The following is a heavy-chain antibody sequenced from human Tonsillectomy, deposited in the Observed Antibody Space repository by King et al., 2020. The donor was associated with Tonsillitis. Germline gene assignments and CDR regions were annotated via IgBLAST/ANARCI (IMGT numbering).Heavy chain of an antibody. CDR1: GFTFSSYS. Sequence: VQLVESGGGLVQPGGSLRLSCAASGFTFSSYSMNWVRQAPGRGLEGISYIGSDSSTKYYADSVKGRFTIARDNAKNSLYLQMNGLRGEDTAVYYCARDYAFASDIWGQGTMVTVSS. D-gene: IGHD3-16*01. CDR2: IGSDSSTK. V-gene: IGHV3-48*01. CDR3: ARDYAFASDI. J-gene: IGHJ3*02.